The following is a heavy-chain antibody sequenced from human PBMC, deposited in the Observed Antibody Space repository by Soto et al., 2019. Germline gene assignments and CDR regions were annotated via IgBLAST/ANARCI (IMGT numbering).Heavy chain of an antibody. Sequence: ASVKVSCKASGYTFTSYAMHWVRQAPGQRLEWMGWITAGNGNTKYSQKFQGRVTITRDTSASTVYMELNSLTSEDTAVYYCARTAGPTPFDPWGQGTPVTVSS. CDR1: GYTFTSYA. V-gene: IGHV1-3*01. CDR2: ITAGNGNT. CDR3: ARTAGPTPFDP. D-gene: IGHD6-19*01. J-gene: IGHJ5*02.